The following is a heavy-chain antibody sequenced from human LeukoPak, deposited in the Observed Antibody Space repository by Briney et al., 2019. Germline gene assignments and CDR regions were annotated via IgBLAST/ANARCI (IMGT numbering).Heavy chain of an antibody. CDR2: IYYSGST. CDR3: ARGPRDYFDY. CDR1: GGSISSGGYY. V-gene: IGHV4-31*03. J-gene: IGHJ4*02. Sequence: SETLSLTCTVSGGSISSGGYYWSWIRQHPGKGLEWIGYIYYSGSTYYNPSLKSRVTISVVTSKNQFSLKLSSVTAADTAVYYCARGPRDYFDYWGQGTLVTVSS.